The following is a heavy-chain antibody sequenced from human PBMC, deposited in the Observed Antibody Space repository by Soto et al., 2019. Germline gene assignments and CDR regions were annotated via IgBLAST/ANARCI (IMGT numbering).Heavy chain of an antibody. CDR1: GFTFSSYA. CDR3: AKDSLWLVVYYYYGMDV. Sequence: GGSLRLSCAASGFTFSSYAMSWVRQAPGKGLEWVSAISGSGGSTYYADSVKGRFTISRDNSKNTLYLQMNSLRVEDTAVYYCAKDSLWLVVYYYYGMDVWGQGTTVTVSS. J-gene: IGHJ6*02. CDR2: ISGSGGST. D-gene: IGHD6-19*01. V-gene: IGHV3-23*01.